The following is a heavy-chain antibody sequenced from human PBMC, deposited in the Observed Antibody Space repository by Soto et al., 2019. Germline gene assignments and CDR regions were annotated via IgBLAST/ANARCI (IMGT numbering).Heavy chain of an antibody. CDR1: GYTFTGYY. Sequence: GASVKVSCKASGYTFTGYYMHWVRQAPGQGLEWMGWINPNSGGTNYAQKFQGWVTMTRDTSISTAYMELSRLRSDDTAVYYCARVGGYCISTSCYLGGVYGMDVWGQGTTVTVSS. CDR2: INPNSGGT. CDR3: ARVGGYCISTSCYLGGVYGMDV. D-gene: IGHD2-2*01. J-gene: IGHJ6*02. V-gene: IGHV1-2*04.